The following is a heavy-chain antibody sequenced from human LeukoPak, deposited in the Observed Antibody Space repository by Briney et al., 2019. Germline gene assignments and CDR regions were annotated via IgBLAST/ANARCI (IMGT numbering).Heavy chain of an antibody. CDR1: GDSVSSNSAA. CDR2: TYYRSKWYN. CDR3: ARGASYGDAFDI. J-gene: IGHJ3*02. V-gene: IGHV6-1*01. Sequence: SQTLSLTCAISGDSVSSNSAAWNWIRQSPSRGLEWLGGTYYRSKWYNDYAVSVKSRITVNTDTSKNHFSLRLNSVTPEDTAVYYCARGASYGDAFDIWGQGTMVTVSS. D-gene: IGHD5-18*01.